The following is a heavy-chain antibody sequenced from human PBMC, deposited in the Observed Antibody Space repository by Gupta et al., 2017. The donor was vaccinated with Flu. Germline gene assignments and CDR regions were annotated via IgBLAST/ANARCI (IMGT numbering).Heavy chain of an antibody. CDR1: GGTFPTYS. J-gene: IGHJ6*02. D-gene: IGHD1-26*01. CDR3: VRGNLAVGAAVPGDPGAYSYGLDR. CDR2: IIPIFGAA. Sequence: QVPLVQSGAEMRKPGSSVTVSCRASGGTFPTYSLSWVRPAPGQGLEWMGGIIPIFGAANYGQKCQGRGTISADESTTTAYVELHSLRSEDTAVYYCVRGNLAVGAAVPGDPGAYSYGLDRGGQGTRVTVSS. V-gene: IGHV1-69*01.